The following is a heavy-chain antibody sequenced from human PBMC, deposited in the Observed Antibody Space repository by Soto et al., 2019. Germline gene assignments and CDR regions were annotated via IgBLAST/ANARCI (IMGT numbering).Heavy chain of an antibody. CDR1: GGSISSYY. CDR3: ASVPSIAPDYYYYYGMDV. V-gene: IGHV4-59*01. D-gene: IGHD6-6*01. Sequence: QVQLQESGPGLVKPSEPLSLTCPVSGGSISSYYWSWIRQPPGKGLAWIGYIYYSGSTNYNPSLNRRVTISVDTSKHQFSLKLSSGTAADTAVYYCASVPSIAPDYYYYYGMDVWGQGTTVTVSS. CDR2: IYYSGST. J-gene: IGHJ6*02.